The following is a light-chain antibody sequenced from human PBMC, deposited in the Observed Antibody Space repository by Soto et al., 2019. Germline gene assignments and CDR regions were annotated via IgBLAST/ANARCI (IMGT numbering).Light chain of an antibody. V-gene: IGLV2-14*01. CDR2: EVS. CDR3: SSYTSTSTRV. CDR1: SGDVGGYDY. Sequence: QSALTQPPSASGSPGQSVTISCTGTSGDVGGYDYVSWYQQHPGKAPKLMISEVSNRPSGVSNRFSGSKSGNTASLTISGLQAEDEADYYCSSYTSTSTRVFGNGTKVTVL. J-gene: IGLJ1*01.